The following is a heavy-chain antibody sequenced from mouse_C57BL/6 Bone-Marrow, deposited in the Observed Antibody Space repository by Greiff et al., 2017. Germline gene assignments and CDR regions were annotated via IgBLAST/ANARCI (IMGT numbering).Heavy chain of an antibody. V-gene: IGHV5-6*01. CDR2: ISSGGSYT. CDR3: ARPNCAWFAY. J-gene: IGHJ3*01. Sequence: EVQLVESGGDLVKPGGSLKLSCAASGFTFSSYGMSWVRQTPDKRLEWVATISSGGSYTYYPDSVKGRFTISRDNAKNTLYLQMSSLKSEDTAMYYCARPNCAWFAYWGQGTLVTVSA. CDR1: GFTFSSYG. D-gene: IGHD4-1*01.